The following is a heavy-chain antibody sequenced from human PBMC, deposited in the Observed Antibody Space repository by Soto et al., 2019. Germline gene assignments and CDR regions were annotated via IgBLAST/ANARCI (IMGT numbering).Heavy chain of an antibody. CDR2: IYYSGST. D-gene: IGHD3-9*01. CDR3: ARGLYYDILTGYPLFDY. CDR1: GGSISSYY. J-gene: IGHJ4*02. Sequence: SETLSLTCTVSGGSISSYYWSWIRQPPGKGLEWIGYIYYSGSTNYNPSLKSRVTISVDTSKNQFSLKLSSVTAADTAVYYCARGLYYDILTGYPLFDYWGQGTLVTVSS. V-gene: IGHV4-59*01.